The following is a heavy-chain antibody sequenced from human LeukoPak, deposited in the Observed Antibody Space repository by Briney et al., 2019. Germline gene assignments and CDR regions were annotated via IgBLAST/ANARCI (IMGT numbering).Heavy chain of an antibody. D-gene: IGHD4-23*01. Sequence: SETLSLTCTVSGDSISSSSYYWNWIRQPAGKGLEWIGRLYTSGSTNYNPSLKSRVTISVDTSKNQFSLKLSSVAAADTAVYYCARVPVSKGGGSEIWGQGTMVTVSS. J-gene: IGHJ3*02. CDR2: LYTSGST. V-gene: IGHV4-61*02. CDR3: ARVPVSKGGGSEI. CDR1: GDSISSSSYY.